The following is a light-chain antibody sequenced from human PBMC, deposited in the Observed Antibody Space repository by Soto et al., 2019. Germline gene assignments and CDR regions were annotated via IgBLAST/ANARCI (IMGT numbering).Light chain of an antibody. CDR1: SSDVGGYNY. J-gene: IGLJ1*01. Sequence: QSALTQPASVSGSPGQSITISCTGTSSDVGGYNYVSWYQQHPGKAPKLMIYDVSNRPSGVSNRFSGSKSGNTASLTISGLQAEDEADYYCSSYTSSFYVFGTGTK. CDR2: DVS. V-gene: IGLV2-14*01. CDR3: SSYTSSFYV.